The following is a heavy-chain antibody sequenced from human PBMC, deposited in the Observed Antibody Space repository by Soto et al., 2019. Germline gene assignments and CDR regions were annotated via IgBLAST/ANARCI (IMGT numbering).Heavy chain of an antibody. CDR1: GYSFTCYW. J-gene: IGHJ6*02. D-gene: IGHD2-15*01. V-gene: IGHV5-51*01. CDR3: SRLCCSAYYYFGMDV. CDR2: NYPCDSHT. Sequence: LGESLKISWKGSGYSFTCYWIGLVRQMPGEALGLMRINYPCDSHTIYSTFLQGPVTISAAQSITPAYPTTSSLKASDTAMYYCSRLCCSAYYYFGMDVWGQGTTVTVSS.